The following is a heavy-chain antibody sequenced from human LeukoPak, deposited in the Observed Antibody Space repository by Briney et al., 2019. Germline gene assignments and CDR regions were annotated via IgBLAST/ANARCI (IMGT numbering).Heavy chain of an antibody. CDR3: AKAYYYASGSFTTTFDY. CDR1: GFAFRTYG. D-gene: IGHD3-10*01. V-gene: IGHV3-30*18. CDR2: TSYDGSDK. Sequence: GGSLRLSCAASGFAFRTYGMHWVRQAPGKGLEWVAFTSYDGSDKNYADTVKGRFTISRDNSENTLYLQMNSLRAEDTAVYYCAKAYYYASGSFTTTFDYWGQGTLVTVSS. J-gene: IGHJ4*02.